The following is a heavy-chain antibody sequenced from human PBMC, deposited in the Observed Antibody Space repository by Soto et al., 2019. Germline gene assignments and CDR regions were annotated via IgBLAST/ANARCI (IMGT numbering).Heavy chain of an antibody. D-gene: IGHD2-2*01. CDR1: GGTFSRYA. CDR2: IIPIFGTA. Sequence: SVKGACKASGGTFSRYAISWVRQAPGQGLEWMGGIIPIFGTANYAQKLQGRVTMTTDTSTSTAYMELRSLRSDDTAVYYCARDRGYEFDYWGQGTLVTVSS. J-gene: IGHJ4*02. V-gene: IGHV1-69*05. CDR3: ARDRGYEFDY.